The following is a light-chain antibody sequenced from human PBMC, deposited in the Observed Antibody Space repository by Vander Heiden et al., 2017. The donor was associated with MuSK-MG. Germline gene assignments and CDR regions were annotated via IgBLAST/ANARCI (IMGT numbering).Light chain of an antibody. CDR3: QQYGSSPLT. J-gene: IGKJ4*01. CDR2: GAS. V-gene: IGKV3-20*01. Sequence: ESVLTQSPGTLSLSPGERATLSCRASQSVSLNYLAWYQQRPGQAPRLLIYGASSRATGIRGRFSGSGSGTDFTLTISRLEPEDFAVYYCQQYGSSPLTFGGGTKVEIK. CDR1: QSVSLNY.